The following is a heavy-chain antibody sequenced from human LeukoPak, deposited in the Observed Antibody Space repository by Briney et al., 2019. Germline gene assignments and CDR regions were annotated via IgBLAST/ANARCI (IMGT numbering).Heavy chain of an antibody. CDR2: ISYDGSKK. D-gene: IGHD1-26*01. CDR1: GFTFGTYA. J-gene: IGHJ4*02. Sequence: PGRSLKLSCAASGFTFGTYAMHWVRQAPGKGLEWVAVISYDGSKKNYADSLKGRFTISRDNSKNTLYLQMNSPRAEDTAVYYCARGPYTGTLGYFDYWGQGTLVTVSS. V-gene: IGHV3-30-3*01. CDR3: ARGPYTGTLGYFDY.